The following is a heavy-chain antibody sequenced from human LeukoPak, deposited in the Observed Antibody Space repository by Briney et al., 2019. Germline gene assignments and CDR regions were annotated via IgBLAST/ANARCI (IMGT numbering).Heavy chain of an antibody. V-gene: IGHV1-24*01. D-gene: IGHD3-22*01. CDR3: ATCKYYYDSSGYLRYFDY. Sequence: ASVKVSCKVSGYTLTELSMHWVRQAPGKGLEWMGGFDPEDGETIYAQKFQGRVTMTEDTSTDTAYMELSSLRSEDTAVYYCATCKYYYDSSGYLRYFDYWGQGTLVTVSS. J-gene: IGHJ4*02. CDR2: FDPEDGET. CDR1: GYTLTELS.